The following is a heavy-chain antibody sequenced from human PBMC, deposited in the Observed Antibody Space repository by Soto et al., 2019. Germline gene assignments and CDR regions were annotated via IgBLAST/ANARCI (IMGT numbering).Heavy chain of an antibody. CDR2: INPNSGGT. J-gene: IGHJ5*02. CDR3: ARDSQYYDFWSGLNWFDP. CDR1: GYTFTGYY. D-gene: IGHD3-3*01. Sequence: ASVKVSCKASGYTFTGYYMHWVRQAPGQGLEWMGWINPNSGGTNYAQKFQGRVTMTRDTSISTAYMELSRLRSDDTAVYYCARDSQYYDFWSGLNWFDPWGQRTLVTVSS. V-gene: IGHV1-2*02.